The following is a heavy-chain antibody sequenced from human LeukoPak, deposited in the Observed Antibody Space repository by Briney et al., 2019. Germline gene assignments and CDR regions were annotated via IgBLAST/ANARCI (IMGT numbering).Heavy chain of an antibody. Sequence: PGGSLRLSCAASGFTFSNYAVHWVRQAAGKGLEWVAVISYDGSNEKYADSVKGRFTISRDNSKNTLYLQMNSLRAEDTALYFCARGLFTGGTYFFYWGQGTLVTVSS. V-gene: IGHV3-30-3*01. CDR3: ARGLFTGGTYFFY. J-gene: IGHJ4*02. CDR2: ISYDGSNE. CDR1: GFTFSNYA. D-gene: IGHD1-26*01.